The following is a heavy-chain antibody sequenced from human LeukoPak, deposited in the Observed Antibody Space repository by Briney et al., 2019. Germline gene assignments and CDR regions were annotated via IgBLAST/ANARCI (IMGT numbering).Heavy chain of an antibody. CDR3: ARTMTGGFFDF. J-gene: IGHJ4*02. D-gene: IGHD3-16*01. Sequence: GGSLRLSCAASGFTFSGFWMHWVRQAPGKGLVWVSRIDGDGGSTTYADSVKGRFTISRVNARNTLHLQMISLRAEDTAVYYCARTMTGGFFDFWGQGTLVTVSS. V-gene: IGHV3-74*03. CDR1: GFTFSGFW. CDR2: IDGDGGST.